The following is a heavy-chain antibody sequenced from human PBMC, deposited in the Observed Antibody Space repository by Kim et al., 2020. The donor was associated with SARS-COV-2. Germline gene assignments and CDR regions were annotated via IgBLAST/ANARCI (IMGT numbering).Heavy chain of an antibody. CDR2: IYYSGST. V-gene: IGHV4-39*07. Sequence: SETLSLTCTVSGGSISSSSYYWGWIRQPPGKGLEWIGSIYYSGSTYYNPSLKSRVTISVDTSKNQFSLKLSSVTAADTAVYYCARDNFWGMDPPGTEYYFDYWGQGTLVTVSS. CDR3: ARDNFWGMDPPGTEYYFDY. CDR1: GGSISSSSYY. J-gene: IGHJ4*02. D-gene: IGHD3-3*01.